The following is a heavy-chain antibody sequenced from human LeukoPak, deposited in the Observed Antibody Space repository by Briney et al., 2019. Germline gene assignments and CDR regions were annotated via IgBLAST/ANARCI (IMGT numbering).Heavy chain of an antibody. CDR2: IWYDGSHE. V-gene: IGHV3-33*06. D-gene: IGHD3-10*01. CDR1: GFKFWNNG. Sequence: GGSLRLSCAASGFKFWNNGMHWVRQAPGKGLEWVAAIWYDGSHEFYADSVKGRFTISRDISKNTVYLQMNSLKAEDTAVYYCAKDGVVRGLGPYYFDSWGQGSLVTVSS. CDR3: AKDGVVRGLGPYYFDS. J-gene: IGHJ4*02.